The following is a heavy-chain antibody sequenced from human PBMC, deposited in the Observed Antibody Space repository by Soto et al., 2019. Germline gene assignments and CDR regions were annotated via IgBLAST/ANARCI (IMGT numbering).Heavy chain of an antibody. D-gene: IGHD2-15*01. J-gene: IGHJ4*02. CDR3: AGGYCSGGSCYSRFDY. V-gene: IGHV1-3*01. Sequence: ASVTVSCKASGYTFTSYAMHWVRQAPGQRLEWMGWINAGNGNTKYSQKFQGRVTITRDTSASTAYMELSSLRSEDTAVYYCAGGYCSGGSCYSRFDYWGQGTLVTVSS. CDR1: GYTFTSYA. CDR2: INAGNGNT.